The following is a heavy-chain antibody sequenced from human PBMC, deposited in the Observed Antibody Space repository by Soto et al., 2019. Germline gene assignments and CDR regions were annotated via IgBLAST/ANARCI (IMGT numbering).Heavy chain of an antibody. J-gene: IGHJ4*02. D-gene: IGHD2-21*02. CDR2: ISGSGGST. CDR1: GFTFSSYA. CDR3: LSYGGNSGTVDY. V-gene: IGHV3-23*01. Sequence: PVGSLRLSCAASGFTFSSYAMSWVRQAPGKGLEWVSAISGSGGSTYYADSVKGRFTISRDNSKNTLYLQMNSLRAEDTAVYYCLSYGGNSGTVDYWGQGTLVTVSS.